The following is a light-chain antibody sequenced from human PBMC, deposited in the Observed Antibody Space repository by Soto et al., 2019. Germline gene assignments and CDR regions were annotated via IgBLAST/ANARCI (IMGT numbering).Light chain of an antibody. J-gene: IGLJ1*01. CDR3: QSYDSSLIYV. CDR1: SSNIGAGYD. Sequence: QSVLTQPPSVSGAPGQRVTISCTGSSSNIGAGYDVHWYQQLPGTAPKLLIYGNINRPSGVPDRFSGSQSGTSASLAITGLQAEDETDYYCQSYDSSLIYVFGTWTKLTVL. V-gene: IGLV1-40*01. CDR2: GNI.